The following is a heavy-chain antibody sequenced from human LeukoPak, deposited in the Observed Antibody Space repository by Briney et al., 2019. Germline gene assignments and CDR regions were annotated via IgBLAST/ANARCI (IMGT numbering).Heavy chain of an antibody. CDR2: IYYSGST. J-gene: IGHJ5*02. CDR3: ARYHTVTTLLWFDP. D-gene: IGHD4-17*01. CDR1: GGSISSGDYY. Sequence: SQTLSLTCTVSGGSISSGDYYWSWIRQPPGKSLEWIGYIYYSGSTYYNPSLKSRVTISVDTSKNQFSLKLSSVTAADTAVYYCARYHTVTTLLWFDPWGQGTLVTVSS. V-gene: IGHV4-30-4*01.